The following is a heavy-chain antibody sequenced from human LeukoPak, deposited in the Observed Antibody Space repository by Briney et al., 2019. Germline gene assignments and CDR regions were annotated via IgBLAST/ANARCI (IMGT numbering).Heavy chain of an antibody. D-gene: IGHD6-13*01. V-gene: IGHV3-43*02. Sequence: GGSLRLSRVASGFTFDDYALHWVRQAPGKGLEWVSLISGDGGSTYYADSVKGRFTISRDNSKNSLYLQMNSLRTEDTALYYCAKVSASSWLGAFDIWGQGTMVTVTS. CDR1: GFTFDDYA. J-gene: IGHJ3*02. CDR2: ISGDGGST. CDR3: AKVSASSWLGAFDI.